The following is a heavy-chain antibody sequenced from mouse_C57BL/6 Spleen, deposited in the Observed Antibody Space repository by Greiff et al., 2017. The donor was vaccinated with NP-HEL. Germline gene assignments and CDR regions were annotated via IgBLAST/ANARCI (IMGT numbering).Heavy chain of an antibody. CDR2: INPSSGYT. Sequence: VQLQQSGAELAKPGASVKLSCKASGYTFTSYWMHWVKQRPGQGLEWIGYINPSSGYTKYNQKFKDKATLTADKSSSTAYMQLSSLTYEYSAVYYCARGTTVVAPDFDVWGTGTTVTVSS. D-gene: IGHD1-1*01. CDR1: GYTFTSYW. V-gene: IGHV1-7*01. J-gene: IGHJ1*03. CDR3: ARGTTVVAPDFDV.